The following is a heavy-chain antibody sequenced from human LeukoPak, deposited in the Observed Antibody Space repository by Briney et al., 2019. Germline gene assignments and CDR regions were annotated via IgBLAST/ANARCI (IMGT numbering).Heavy chain of an antibody. V-gene: IGHV1-69*13. J-gene: IGHJ5*02. Sequence: ASVKVSCKASGGTFSSYAISWVRQAPGQGLEWMGGIIPIFGTANYAQKFQGRVTITADESTSTAYMELSSLRSEDTAVYYCARAPYSSGWYGGWLDPWGQGTLVTVSS. CDR1: GGTFSSYA. D-gene: IGHD6-19*01. CDR2: IIPIFGTA. CDR3: ARAPYSSGWYGGWLDP.